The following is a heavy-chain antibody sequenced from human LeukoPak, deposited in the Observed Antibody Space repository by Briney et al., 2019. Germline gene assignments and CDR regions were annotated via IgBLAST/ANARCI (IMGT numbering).Heavy chain of an antibody. V-gene: IGHV4-59*12. D-gene: IGHD6-13*01. CDR1: GGSITNYY. J-gene: IGHJ4*02. Sequence: KPSETLSLTCTVSGGSITNYYWSWIRQPPGKGLEWIGYIYHSGSTYYNPSLKSRVTISVDRSKNQFSLKLSSVTAADTAVYYCARALGAAAGPFDYWGQGTLVTVSS. CDR2: IYHSGST. CDR3: ARALGAAAGPFDY.